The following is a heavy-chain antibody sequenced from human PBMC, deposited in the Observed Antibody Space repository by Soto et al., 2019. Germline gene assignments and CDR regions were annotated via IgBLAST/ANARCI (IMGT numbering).Heavy chain of an antibody. V-gene: IGHV4-4*07. J-gene: IGHJ2*01. D-gene: IGHD2-8*01. CDR3: ARGMGRYFDL. CDR1: GDFISNFY. Sequence: QVQLRESGPGLVKPSETLSLTCTVSGDFISNFYWSWIRQPAGKGLQSLGRISASGGSNYNPNLQSRVAMSLDTSKNQFSLMLTSLSGADTAVYFCARGMGRYFDLWGRGTLVTVFS. CDR2: ISASGGS.